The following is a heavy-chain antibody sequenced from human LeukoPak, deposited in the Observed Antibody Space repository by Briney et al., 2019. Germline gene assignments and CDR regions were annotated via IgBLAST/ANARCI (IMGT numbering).Heavy chain of an antibody. CDR2: IYYSGST. CDR1: GGSISRYY. D-gene: IGHD6-13*01. V-gene: IGHV4-59*01. J-gene: IGHJ3*02. Sequence: PSETLSLTCAVYGGSISRYYWSWIRQPPGKGLEWIGYIYYSGSTNYNPSLKSRVTISVDTSKNQFSLKLSSVTAADTAVYYCARDSHISSSWYLAERDAFDIWGQGTMVTVSS. CDR3: ARDSHISSSWYLAERDAFDI.